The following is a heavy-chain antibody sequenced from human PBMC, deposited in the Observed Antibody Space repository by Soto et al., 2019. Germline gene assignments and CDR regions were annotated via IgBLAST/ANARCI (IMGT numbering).Heavy chain of an antibody. CDR3: ARPTLTSTKELGHFDY. Sequence: PSDTLSLTCTVSGGSIGISSYYWGWIRHPPGKGLEWIGSIYYSGSTYYNPSLKSRVTISVDTSKNQFSLKLSSVTAADTAVYYCARPTLTSTKELGHFDYWGQGTLVTVSS. J-gene: IGHJ4*02. V-gene: IGHV4-39*01. D-gene: IGHD7-27*01. CDR1: GGSIGISSYY. CDR2: IYYSGST.